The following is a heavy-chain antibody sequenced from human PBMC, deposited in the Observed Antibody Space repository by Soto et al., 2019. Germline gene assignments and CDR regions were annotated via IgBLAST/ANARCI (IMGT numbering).Heavy chain of an antibody. CDR2: INAGNGNT. Sequence: ASVKVSCKASGYTFTSYAMHWVRQAPGQRLEWMGWINAGNGNTSYSQKFQGRVTMTRNTSASTAYMELSSLRSEDTAVYYCARGGATANWFDPRGQGTLVTVSS. CDR3: ARGGATANWFDP. V-gene: IGHV1-3*01. CDR1: GYTFTSYA. J-gene: IGHJ5*02. D-gene: IGHD1-26*01.